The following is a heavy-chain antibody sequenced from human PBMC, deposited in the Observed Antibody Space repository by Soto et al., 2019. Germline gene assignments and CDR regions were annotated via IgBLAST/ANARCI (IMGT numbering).Heavy chain of an antibody. CDR1: GFTFSSYG. CDR3: ARDSPHDLIWFGELFLDY. CDR2: IWYDGSNK. J-gene: IGHJ4*02. V-gene: IGHV3-33*01. Sequence: GGSLRLSCAASGFTFSSYGMHWVRQAPGKGLEWVAVIWYDGSNKYYADSVKGRFTISRDNSKNTLYLQMNSLRAEDTAVYYCARDSPHDLIWFGELFLDYWGQGTLVTVSS. D-gene: IGHD3-10*01.